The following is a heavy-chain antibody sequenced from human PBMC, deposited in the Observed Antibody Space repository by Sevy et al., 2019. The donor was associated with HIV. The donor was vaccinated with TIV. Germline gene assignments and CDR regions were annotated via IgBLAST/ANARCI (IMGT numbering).Heavy chain of an antibody. Sequence: ASVKVSCKVSGYTLTELSMHWVRQAPGKGLEWMGGFDPEDGETIYAQKFQGRVTMTEDTSTDTAYMELGSLRSEDTAVYYCATGFRPRRMAPGAMGPDPAIDYWGQGTLVTVSS. D-gene: IGHD6-25*01. V-gene: IGHV1-24*01. CDR1: GYTLTELS. J-gene: IGHJ4*02. CDR2: FDPEDGET. CDR3: ATGFRPRRMAPGAMGPDPAIDY.